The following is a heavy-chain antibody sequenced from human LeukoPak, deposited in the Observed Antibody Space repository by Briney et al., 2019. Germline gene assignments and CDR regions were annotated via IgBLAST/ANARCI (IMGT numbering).Heavy chain of an antibody. CDR2: ISSNGDNT. CDR1: GFTFSTYV. Sequence: GGSLRLSCSVSGFTFSTYVMHWVRQAPGKGLEYVSAISSNGDNTYYADSVKGRFTISRDNSKNTLYLQMSSLRADDTAVYYCGRGRGYWAQGPWVTVSS. V-gene: IGHV3-64D*06. D-gene: IGHD3-16*01. J-gene: IGHJ4*02. CDR3: GRGRGY.